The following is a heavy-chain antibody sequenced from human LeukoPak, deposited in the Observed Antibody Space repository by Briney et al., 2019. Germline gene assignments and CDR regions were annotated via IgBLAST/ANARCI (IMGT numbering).Heavy chain of an antibody. V-gene: IGHV4-39*07. CDR1: GGSISSSSYY. D-gene: IGHD4-17*01. Sequence: SETLSLTCTVSGGSISSSSYYWGWIRQPPGKGLEWIGSIYYSGSTYYNPSLKSRVTISVDTSKNQFSLKLSSVTAADTAVYYCARVTTVTTFVANWFDPWGQGTLVTVSS. J-gene: IGHJ5*02. CDR3: ARVTTVTTFVANWFDP. CDR2: IYYSGST.